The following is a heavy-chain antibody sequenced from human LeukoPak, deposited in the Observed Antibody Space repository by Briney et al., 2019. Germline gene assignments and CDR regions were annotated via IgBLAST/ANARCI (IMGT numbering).Heavy chain of an antibody. J-gene: IGHJ2*01. V-gene: IGHV1-24*01. Sequence: ASVKVSCKVSGYTLTELSMHWVRQAPGKGLEWMGGLDPEDGETIYAQKFQGRVTMTEDTSTDTAYMELSSLRSEDTAVYYCATMRGGFMVNRWYFDLWGRGTLVTVSS. CDR3: ATMRGGFMVNRWYFDL. CDR1: GYTLTELS. D-gene: IGHD4-23*01. CDR2: LDPEDGET.